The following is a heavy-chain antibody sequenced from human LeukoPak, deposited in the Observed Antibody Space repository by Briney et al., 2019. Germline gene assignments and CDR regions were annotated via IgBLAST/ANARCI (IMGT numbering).Heavy chain of an antibody. CDR3: ATNLDYHALDF. V-gene: IGHV3-7*01. CDR2: IMKDGSVK. J-gene: IGHJ6*02. D-gene: IGHD3/OR15-3a*01. Sequence: GGSLRLSCAASGFTFSKYRMTWVRQAPGKGLEWLADIMKDGSVKNYLDSVEGRFTIYRDNTKNSLFLQMNGLRVEDTAVYYCATNLDYHALDFWGQGTTVTVSS. CDR1: GFTFSKYR.